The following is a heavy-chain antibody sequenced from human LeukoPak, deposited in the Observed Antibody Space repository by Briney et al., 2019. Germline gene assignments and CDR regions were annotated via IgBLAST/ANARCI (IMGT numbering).Heavy chain of an antibody. CDR2: INPNSGGT. V-gene: IGHV1-2*02. CDR3: ARDSSVGATRDY. J-gene: IGHJ4*02. CDR1: GYTFTGYY. Sequence: ASVKVSCKTSGYTFTGYYIHWVRQAPGQGLEWMGWINPNSGGTNYAQKFQGRVTMTRDTSISTAYMELSRLSSDDTAVYYCARDSSVGATRDYWGQGTLVTVSS. D-gene: IGHD1-26*01.